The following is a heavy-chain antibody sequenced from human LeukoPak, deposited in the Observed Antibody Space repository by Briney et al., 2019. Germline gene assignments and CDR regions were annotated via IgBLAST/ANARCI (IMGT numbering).Heavy chain of an antibody. J-gene: IGHJ5*02. CDR2: IYSGGST. D-gene: IGHD3-16*01. CDR1: GFTVSSNY. Sequence: GGSLRLSCAASGFTVSSNYMSWVRQAPGKGLEWVSVIYSGGSTYYADSVEGRFTISRHNSKNTLYLQMNSLRAEDTAVYYCARVFGGVIVPWGQGTLVTVSS. CDR3: ARVFGGVIVP. V-gene: IGHV3-53*04.